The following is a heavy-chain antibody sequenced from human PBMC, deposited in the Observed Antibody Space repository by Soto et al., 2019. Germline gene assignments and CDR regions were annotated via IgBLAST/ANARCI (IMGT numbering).Heavy chain of an antibody. V-gene: IGHV1-69*13. CDR2: IIPIFGTA. Sequence: VKVSCKASGGTFSSYAISWVRQAPGQGLEWMGGIIPIFGTANYAQKFQGRVTITADESTSTAYMELSSLRSEDTAVYYCARGAYYGDYEFRLLFDYWGQGTLVTVSS. CDR3: ARGAYYGDYEFRLLFDY. D-gene: IGHD4-17*01. J-gene: IGHJ4*02. CDR1: GGTFSSYA.